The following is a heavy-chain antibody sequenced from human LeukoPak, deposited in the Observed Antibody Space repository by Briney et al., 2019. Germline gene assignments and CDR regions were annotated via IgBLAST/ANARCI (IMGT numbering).Heavy chain of an antibody. Sequence: PGGSLRLSCAASGFTFSSYAMTWVRQAPGKGLEWVGRIKSKTDGGTTDYAAPVKGRFTISRDNSKNTLYLQMNSPRAEDTAVYYCEAAIFGVVITFDYWSQGTLVTVSS. CDR1: GFTFSSYA. CDR3: EAAIFGVVITFDY. J-gene: IGHJ4*02. D-gene: IGHD3-3*01. V-gene: IGHV3-15*01. CDR2: IKSKTDGGTT.